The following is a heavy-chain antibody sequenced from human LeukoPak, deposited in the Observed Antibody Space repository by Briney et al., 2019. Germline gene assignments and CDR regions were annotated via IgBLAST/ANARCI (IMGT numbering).Heavy chain of an antibody. V-gene: IGHV4-61*02. CDR2: IYYSGRT. CDR3: ARNRDSRYSSSLGFDP. CDR1: GLSLSSGSYY. Sequence: SDTLSLTCTVSGLSLSSGSYYWSWIRQPAGEGLECIGRIYYSGRTTDNPSLKSRVSISVDTAKNQFSLKLSSVTAADTAVYYGARNRDSRYSSSLGFDPWGQGTLVTVSS. J-gene: IGHJ5*02. D-gene: IGHD6-13*01.